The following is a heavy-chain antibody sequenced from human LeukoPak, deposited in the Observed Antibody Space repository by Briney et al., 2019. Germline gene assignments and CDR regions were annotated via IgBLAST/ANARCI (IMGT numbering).Heavy chain of an antibody. Sequence: GGSLRLSCAASGFTFSSYGMHWVRQAPGKGLEWVAVISYDGSNKYYADSVKGRFTISRDNSKNTLYLQMNSLRAEDTAAYYCAKDLRGYCTNGVCSPFDYWGQGTLVTVST. CDR2: ISYDGSNK. J-gene: IGHJ4*02. CDR3: AKDLRGYCTNGVCSPFDY. V-gene: IGHV3-30*18. CDR1: GFTFSSYG. D-gene: IGHD2-8*01.